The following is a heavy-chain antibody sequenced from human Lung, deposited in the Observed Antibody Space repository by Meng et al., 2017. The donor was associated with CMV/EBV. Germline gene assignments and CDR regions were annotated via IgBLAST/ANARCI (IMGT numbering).Heavy chain of an antibody. Sequence: GESLKISCAASGFTVSSNYMSWVREAPGKGLEWVASISSSRSYINYADSVKGRFTISRDNAKNSLYLQMSSLRAEDTAVYYCARERLYQPLWGDALDFWGQGTVVTVSS. D-gene: IGHD2-2*01. V-gene: IGHV3-21*01. CDR1: GFTVSSNY. CDR2: ISSSRSYI. J-gene: IGHJ3*01. CDR3: ARERLYQPLWGDALDF.